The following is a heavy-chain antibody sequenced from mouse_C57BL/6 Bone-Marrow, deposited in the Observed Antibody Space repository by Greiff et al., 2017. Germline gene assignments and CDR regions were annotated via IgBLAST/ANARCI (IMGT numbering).Heavy chain of an antibody. CDR3: ARDYYKALDY. D-gene: IGHD2-12*01. Sequence: EVKLMESGPELVKPGASVKISCKASGYSFTGYYMHWVKQSSEKSLEWIGEINPSTGGTSYNQKFKGKATLTVDKSSSTAYMQLKSLTSEDSAVYYCARDYYKALDYWGQGTTRTVSS. J-gene: IGHJ2*01. V-gene: IGHV1-43*01. CDR2: INPSTGGT. CDR1: GYSFTGYY.